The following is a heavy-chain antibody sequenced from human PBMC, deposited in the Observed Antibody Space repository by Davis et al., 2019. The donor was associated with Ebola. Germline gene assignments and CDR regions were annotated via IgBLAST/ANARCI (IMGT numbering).Heavy chain of an antibody. V-gene: IGHV4-59*08. J-gene: IGHJ4*02. Sequence: SETLSLTCTVSGGSISSYYWSWIRQPPGKGLEWIGYIYYSGSTNYNPSLNSRVTISVDASKNQFSLKLSSVTAADTAVYYCAGCSGYYFDYWGQGTLVTVSS. CDR2: IYYSGST. CDR3: AGCSGYYFDY. D-gene: IGHD6-19*01. CDR1: GGSISSYY.